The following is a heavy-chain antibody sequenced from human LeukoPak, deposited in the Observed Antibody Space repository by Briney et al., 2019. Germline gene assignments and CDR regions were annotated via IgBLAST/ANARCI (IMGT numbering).Heavy chain of an antibody. CDR2: VNPTSGGT. Sequence: ASVKVSCKTSGYTFTSYYMHWVRQAPGQGLEWMGWVNPTSGGTNYAQKFKGRVTMTRDTSISTAYMELSRLRSDRTAIYYCARVYYYYDRSGILTLYFGYWGQGTLVTVSS. V-gene: IGHV1-2*02. D-gene: IGHD3-22*01. J-gene: IGHJ4*02. CDR3: ARVYYYYDRSGILTLYFGY. CDR1: GYTFTSYY.